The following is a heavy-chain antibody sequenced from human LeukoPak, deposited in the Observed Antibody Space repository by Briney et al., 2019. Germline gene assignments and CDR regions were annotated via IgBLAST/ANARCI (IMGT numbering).Heavy chain of an antibody. CDR2: IKSRAHGETT. V-gene: IGHV3-15*01. CDR3: ASEGSAVAARYHY. D-gene: IGHD3-9*01. J-gene: IGHJ4*02. CDR1: GLNFPSAW. Sequence: GGSLRLSCAVSGLNFPSAWMNWVRQAPGKGLEWVGRIKSRAHGETTDYAAPVKGRFTISRDNAKNSLYLQMNSLRAEDTAVYYCASEGSAVAARYHYWGQGTLVTVSS.